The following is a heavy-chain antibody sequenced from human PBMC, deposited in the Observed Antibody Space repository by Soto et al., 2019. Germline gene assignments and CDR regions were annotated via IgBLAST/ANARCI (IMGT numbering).Heavy chain of an antibody. CDR1: GYSFTSYW. V-gene: IGHV5-51*01. Sequence: GESLKISCKGSGYSFTSYWIGWVRQMPGKGLEWMGIIYPGDSDTRYSPSFQGQVTISADKSISTAYLQWSSLKASDTAMYYCARSDVPLVPAAKGFYYYMDVWGKGTTVTVSS. J-gene: IGHJ6*03. D-gene: IGHD2-2*01. CDR3: ARSDVPLVPAAKGFYYYMDV. CDR2: IYPGDSDT.